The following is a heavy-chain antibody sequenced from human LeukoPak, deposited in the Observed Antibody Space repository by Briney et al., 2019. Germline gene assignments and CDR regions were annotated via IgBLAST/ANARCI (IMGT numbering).Heavy chain of an antibody. D-gene: IGHD4-23*01. J-gene: IGHJ4*02. Sequence: SETLSLTCTVSGGSINSYYWSWIRQPPGKGLEWIGYIYYTGSTNYNPFLKSRVTMSADTSKNQFSLRLTSVTAADTAVYYCARVWYGGNPYLDYWGQGTLVTVSS. V-gene: IGHV4-59*01. CDR1: GGSINSYY. CDR2: IYYTGST. CDR3: ARVWYGGNPYLDY.